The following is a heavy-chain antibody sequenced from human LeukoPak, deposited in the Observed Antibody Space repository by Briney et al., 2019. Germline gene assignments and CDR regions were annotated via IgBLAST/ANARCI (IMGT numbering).Heavy chain of an antibody. CDR3: AKDLSRGYCSSTSCYNWFDP. CDR2: ISYDGSNK. J-gene: IGHJ5*02. Sequence: PGGSLRLSCAASGFTFSSYGMHWVRQAPGKGLEWVAVISYDGSNKYYADSVKGRFTISRDNSKNTQYLQMNSLRAEDTAVYYCAKDLSRGYCSSTSCYNWFDPWGQGTLVTVSS. V-gene: IGHV3-30*18. CDR1: GFTFSSYG. D-gene: IGHD2-2*01.